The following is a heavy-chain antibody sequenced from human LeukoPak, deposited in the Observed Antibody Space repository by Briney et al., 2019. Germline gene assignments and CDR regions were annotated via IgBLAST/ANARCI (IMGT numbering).Heavy chain of an antibody. CDR3: ARRATWGHYYYYYMDV. CDR2: ISSSSSYI. Sequence: GGSLRLSCAASGFTFSSYTMNWVRQAPGKGLEWVSSISSSSSYIYYAESVKGRFTMSRDNAKNSLYLQMNSLRAEDTALYHCARRATWGHYYYYYMDVWGKGTTVTISS. V-gene: IGHV3-21*04. D-gene: IGHD1-26*01. CDR1: GFTFSSYT. J-gene: IGHJ6*03.